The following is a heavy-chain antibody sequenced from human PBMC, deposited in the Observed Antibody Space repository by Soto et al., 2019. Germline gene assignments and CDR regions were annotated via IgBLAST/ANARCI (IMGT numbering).Heavy chain of an antibody. J-gene: IGHJ6*02. CDR3: ARSDCTGAYCYSWPFNYGVDV. CDR2: IWYDGSNK. Sequence: GESLRLSCTTSGFTFNTYGMHWVRQAPGKGLEWMAIIWYDGSNKYYADSVKGRFTISRDNSKNTLYLQMNSLRAEDTALYYCARSDCTGAYCYSWPFNYGVDVWGQGTTVTVSS. CDR1: GFTFNTYG. D-gene: IGHD2-21*02. V-gene: IGHV3-33*08.